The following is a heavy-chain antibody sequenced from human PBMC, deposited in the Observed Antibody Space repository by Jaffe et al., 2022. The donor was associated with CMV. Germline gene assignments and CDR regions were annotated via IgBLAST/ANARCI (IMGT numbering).Heavy chain of an antibody. D-gene: IGHD6-13*01. CDR2: INPNSGGT. CDR1: GYTFTGYY. V-gene: IGHV1-2*02. J-gene: IGHJ5*02. CDR3: ARDQPPREAAGLNWFDP. Sequence: QVQLVQSGAEVKKPGASVKVSCKASGYTFTGYYMHWVRQAPGQGLEWMGWINPNSGGTNYAQKFQGRVTMTRDTSISTAYMELSRLRSDDTAVYYCARDQPPREAAGLNWFDPWGQGTLVTVSS.